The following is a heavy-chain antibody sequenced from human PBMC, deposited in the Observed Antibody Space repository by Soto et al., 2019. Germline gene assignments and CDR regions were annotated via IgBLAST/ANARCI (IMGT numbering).Heavy chain of an antibody. Sequence: QVQLVQSGAEVKKPGASVKVSCKASGYTFTSYGISWVRQAPGQGLEWMGWISAYNGNTNYAQKLQGRVTMTTDTSTSAAYMELRSLRSDDTAVYYCARGSRYSSSWPWGRWFDPWGQGTLVTVSS. CDR3: ARGSRYSSSWPWGRWFDP. CDR1: GYTFTSYG. D-gene: IGHD6-13*01. J-gene: IGHJ5*02. V-gene: IGHV1-18*01. CDR2: ISAYNGNT.